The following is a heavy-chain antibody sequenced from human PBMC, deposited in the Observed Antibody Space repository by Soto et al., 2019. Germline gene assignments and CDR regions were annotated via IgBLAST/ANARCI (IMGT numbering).Heavy chain of an antibody. V-gene: IGHV4-59*12. J-gene: IGHJ3*02. CDR3: ASSQGSGWSTDAFDI. D-gene: IGHD6-19*01. CDR2: LSYNGGT. Sequence: SETLSLTCTVSGDSTINSYWSWIRQAPGKGPEWLGYLSYNGGTNHNPSLQGRATMSVDTSQNRFSLNLNSVTAADTAVYYCASSQGSGWSTDAFDIWGQGTMVTVSS. CDR1: GDSTINSY.